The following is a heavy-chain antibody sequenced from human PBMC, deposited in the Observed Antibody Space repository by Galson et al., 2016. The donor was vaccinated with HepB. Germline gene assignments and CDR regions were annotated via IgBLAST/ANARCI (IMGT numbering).Heavy chain of an antibody. D-gene: IGHD3-16*01. CDR3: ARDDDGIGVMPLLY. CDR1: GFTFSSYS. CDR2: ISGSGDST. Sequence: ASGFTFSSYSMTWVRQAPGKGLEWVSSISGSGDSTNYRDSVKGRFAISRDNSKNTLYLQVNGLRAEDTAVYYCARDDDGIGVMPLLYWGQGTLLTVSS. V-gene: IGHV3-23*01. J-gene: IGHJ4*02.